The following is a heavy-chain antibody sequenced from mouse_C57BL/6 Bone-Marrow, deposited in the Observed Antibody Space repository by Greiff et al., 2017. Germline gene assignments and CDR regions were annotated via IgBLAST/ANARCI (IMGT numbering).Heavy chain of an antibody. CDR3: ARNYYGYFDV. CDR1: GFSLTSYG. Sequence: QVQLQQSGPGLVQPSQSLSITCTVSGFSLTSYGVHWVRQSPGKGLEWLGVIWSGGSTDYNAAFISRLSISKDNSKCQVFFKMNSLQADDTAIYYCARNYYGYFDVWGTGTTVTVSS. D-gene: IGHD2-1*01. V-gene: IGHV2-2*01. CDR2: IWSGGST. J-gene: IGHJ1*03.